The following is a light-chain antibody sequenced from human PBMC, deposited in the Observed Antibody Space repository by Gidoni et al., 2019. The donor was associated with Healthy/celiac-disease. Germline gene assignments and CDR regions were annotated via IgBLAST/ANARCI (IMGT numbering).Light chain of an antibody. V-gene: IGKV1-39*01. J-gene: IGKJ2*01. CDR3: QQSYSTPRVYT. CDR1: QSISSY. Sequence: DIQMTQSPSSLSASVGDRVTITCRASQSISSYLNWYQQKPGKAPKLLIYAASSLQSVVPSRFSGSGSGTDFTLTISSLQPEDFATYYCQQSYSTPRVYTFGQGTKLEIK. CDR2: AAS.